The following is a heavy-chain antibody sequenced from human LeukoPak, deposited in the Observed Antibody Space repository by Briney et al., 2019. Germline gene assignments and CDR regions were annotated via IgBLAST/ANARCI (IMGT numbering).Heavy chain of an antibody. CDR3: ARKENVYYYFDY. CDR2: IYHSGTT. J-gene: IGHJ4*02. CDR1: GYSITSSSW. D-gene: IGHD3-10*01. V-gene: IGHV4-28*01. Sequence: SDTLSLTCAVSGYSITSSSWWGWIRQPPGKGLEWIGHIYHSGTTYYNPSLQSRVTMSVDTSKNQFSLKLSSVTAVDTAVCYCARKENVYYYFDYWGQGTLVTVSS.